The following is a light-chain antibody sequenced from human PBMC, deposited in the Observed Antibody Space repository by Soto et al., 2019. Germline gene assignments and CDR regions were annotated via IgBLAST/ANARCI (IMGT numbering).Light chain of an antibody. CDR3: QQSYNSPLT. CDR2: AAS. V-gene: IGKV1-39*01. J-gene: IGKJ4*01. CDR1: QNIAKY. Sequence: GDRVTIPCLASQNIAKYLTXFXXKXGXXXKXXXYAASRLQSGVPSRFSGSGSGTDFTLTISDLQPEDFASYYCQQSYNSPLTFGGGTKVDIK.